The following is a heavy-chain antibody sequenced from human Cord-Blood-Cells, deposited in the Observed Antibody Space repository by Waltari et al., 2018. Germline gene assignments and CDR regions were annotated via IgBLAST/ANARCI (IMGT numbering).Heavy chain of an antibody. J-gene: IGHJ3*02. V-gene: IGHV1-2*02. Sequence: QVQLVQSGAEVKKPGASVKVSCKASGYTFTGYYMHWVRQAPGQGLEWMGWINPNSGGTNYEQKFQGRVTMTRDTSISTAYMELSRLRSDDTAVYYCARERDAFDIWGQGTMVTVSS. CDR2: INPNSGGT. CDR1: GYTFTGYY. CDR3: ARERDAFDI.